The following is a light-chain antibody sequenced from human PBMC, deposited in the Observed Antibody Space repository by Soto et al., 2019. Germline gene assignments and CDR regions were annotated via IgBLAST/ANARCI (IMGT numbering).Light chain of an antibody. Sequence: QSALTQPASVSGSPGQSITISCTGTSSDIGHYDYVSWYQQHPGKAPKLMIYHVTYRPSGVSNRYSGSKAGNSASLTISGLQADDAADYYCCSLSASHTYVFGSWTQLTVL. CDR2: HVT. J-gene: IGLJ1*01. V-gene: IGLV2-14*03. CDR1: SSDIGHYDY. CDR3: CSLSASHTYV.